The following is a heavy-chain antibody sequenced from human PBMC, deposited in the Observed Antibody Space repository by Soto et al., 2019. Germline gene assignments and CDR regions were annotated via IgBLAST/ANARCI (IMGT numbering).Heavy chain of an antibody. Sequence: QIPLKESGPTLVKPTQTLTLTCTFSGFSLTTSGVGVGWIRQPPGKALEWLAFIYWDDDKRYGPSLKTRLTIIKDTSKNQVVLTMTNVDPVDTATYYGTHRRVGSHSGAMDVWGQGTTVNVSS. D-gene: IGHD1-26*01. V-gene: IGHV2-5*05. J-gene: IGHJ6*02. CDR1: GFSLTTSGVG. CDR2: IYWDDDK. CDR3: THRRVGSHSGAMDV.